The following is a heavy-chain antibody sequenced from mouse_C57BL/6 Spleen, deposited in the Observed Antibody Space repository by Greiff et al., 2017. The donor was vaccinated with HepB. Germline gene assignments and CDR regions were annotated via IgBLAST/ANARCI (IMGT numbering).Heavy chain of an antibody. Sequence: EVQVVESGPGLVKPSQSLSLTCSVTGYSITSGYYWNWIRQFPGNKLEWMGYISYDGSNNYNPSLKNRISITRDTSKNQFFLKLNSVTTEDTATYYCAKEGDYYGSSGGYFDVWGTGTTVTVSS. J-gene: IGHJ1*03. CDR3: AKEGDYYGSSGGYFDV. V-gene: IGHV3-6*01. CDR1: GYSITSGYY. CDR2: ISYDGSN. D-gene: IGHD1-1*01.